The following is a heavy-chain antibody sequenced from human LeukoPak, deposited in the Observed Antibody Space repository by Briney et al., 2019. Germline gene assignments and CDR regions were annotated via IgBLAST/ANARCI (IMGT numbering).Heavy chain of an antibody. Sequence: PGGALRVSCAASGFTFSSYWMRWVGPAPGKGREGVANIKQDGSEKYYVDSVKSRFTISRDNAKNSLYLQMNSLRAEDTAVYYCARDSIYDYVWGSYRSYPIDYWGQGTLVTVSS. V-gene: IGHV3-7*01. CDR3: ARDSIYDYVWGSYRSYPIDY. CDR1: GFTFSSYW. CDR2: IKQDGSEK. D-gene: IGHD3-16*02. J-gene: IGHJ4*02.